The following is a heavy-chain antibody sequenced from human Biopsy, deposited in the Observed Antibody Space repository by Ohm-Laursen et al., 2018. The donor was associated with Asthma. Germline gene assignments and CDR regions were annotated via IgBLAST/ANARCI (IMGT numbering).Heavy chain of an antibody. Sequence: SLRLSCAASGFTFSSYALSWVRQAPGKGLEWVSGISGDAQRIYYEDSVKGRSTISRDNSKNTIYLQLNSLRAEDTAVYYCARGDSSNWSHYYFDYWGQGTLVTVSS. CDR1: GFTFSSYA. CDR2: ISGDAQRI. J-gene: IGHJ4*02. V-gene: IGHV3-23*01. D-gene: IGHD3-22*01. CDR3: ARGDSSNWSHYYFDY.